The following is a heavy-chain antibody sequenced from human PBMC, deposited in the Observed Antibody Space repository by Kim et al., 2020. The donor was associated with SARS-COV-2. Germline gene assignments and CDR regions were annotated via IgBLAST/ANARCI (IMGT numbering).Heavy chain of an antibody. D-gene: IGHD3-22*01. V-gene: IGHV3-21*01. CDR1: GFTFSSYS. J-gene: IGHJ2*01. CDR3: ARDARYYYDSSGYLRGYWYFDL. Sequence: GGSLRLSCAASGFTFSSYSMNWVRQAPGKGLEWDSSISSSSSYIYYADSEKCRFTISRDNAKNSLYLQMNSLRAEDTAVYYCARDARYYYDSSGYLRGYWYFDLWGRGTLVTVSS. CDR2: ISSSSSYI.